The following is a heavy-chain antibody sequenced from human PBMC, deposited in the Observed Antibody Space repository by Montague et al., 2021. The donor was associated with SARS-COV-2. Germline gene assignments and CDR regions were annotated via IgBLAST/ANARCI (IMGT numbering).Heavy chain of an antibody. CDR2: INHCGNT. V-gene: IGHV4-34*01. J-gene: IGHJ5*02. D-gene: IGHD3-22*01. Sequence: SETLSLTCAVSGGSVSDYYWCWIRQPPGKGLEWIGEINHCGNTNYNPSLKRRVTTSVDTSKNQFSLKLTSVTAADTAVYYCARGPRISMIVVVITDIWFDPWGQGTLVTVSS. CDR1: GGSVSDYY. CDR3: ARGPRISMIVVVITDIWFDP.